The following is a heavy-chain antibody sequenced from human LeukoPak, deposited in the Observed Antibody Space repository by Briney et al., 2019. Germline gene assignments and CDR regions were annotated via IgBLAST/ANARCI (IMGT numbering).Heavy chain of an antibody. Sequence: PSETLPLTCTVSGGSIRSYYWSWIRQPPGKGLEWVGYISDTGSTNYNPSLKSRVTMSVDTSKNQFSLKLGSVTAADTAVYYYARQRGYSYGPDYWGQGTLVTVSS. J-gene: IGHJ4*02. D-gene: IGHD5-18*01. V-gene: IGHV4-59*01. CDR3: ARQRGYSYGPDY. CDR1: GGSIRSYY. CDR2: ISDTGST.